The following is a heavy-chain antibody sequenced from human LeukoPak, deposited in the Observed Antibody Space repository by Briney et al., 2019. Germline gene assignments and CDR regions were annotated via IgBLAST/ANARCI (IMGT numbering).Heavy chain of an antibody. J-gene: IGHJ5*02. D-gene: IGHD3-16*01. CDR2: INKDGSYT. V-gene: IGHV3-74*01. Sequence: PGGSLRLSCAASGFTFTSYWMHWVRQAPGKGLVWVSRINKDGSYTTYADSVKGRFTISRDNAKNTLYLQMNSLRAEDTAVYYCAREGAPRGIDPWGQGTLVTVSS. CDR1: GFTFTSYW. CDR3: AREGAPRGIDP.